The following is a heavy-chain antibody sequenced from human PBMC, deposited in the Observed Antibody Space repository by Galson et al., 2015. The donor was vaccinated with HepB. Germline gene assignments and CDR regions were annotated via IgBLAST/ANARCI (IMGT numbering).Heavy chain of an antibody. CDR3: AKDPWTRGPFDI. J-gene: IGHJ3*02. CDR2: ISYDGSNK. CDR1: GFTFSSYG. Sequence: SLRLSCAASGFTFSSYGMHWVRQAPGKGLEWVAVISYDGSNKYYADSVKGRFTISRDNSKNTLYLQMNSLRAEDTAVYYCAKDPWTRGPFDIWGQGTMVTVSS. V-gene: IGHV3-30*18. D-gene: IGHD3/OR15-3a*01.